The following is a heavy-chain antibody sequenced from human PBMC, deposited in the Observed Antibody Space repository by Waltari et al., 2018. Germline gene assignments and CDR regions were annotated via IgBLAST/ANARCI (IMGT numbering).Heavy chain of an antibody. J-gene: IGHJ1*01. Sequence: QLQLQESGPGLVKPSETLSLTCTVSGGSISTNYNWAWIRQPPGKGLEWMGNMQYRGSTFYNPSLKSRVTISLDTSVIQFSLRLTSVNAADTAVYFCGRVAFGDDGGYFQHWGQGTLVTISS. CDR3: GRVAFGDDGGYFQH. CDR2: MQYRGST. V-gene: IGHV4-39*01. CDR1: GGSISTNYN. D-gene: IGHD4-17*01.